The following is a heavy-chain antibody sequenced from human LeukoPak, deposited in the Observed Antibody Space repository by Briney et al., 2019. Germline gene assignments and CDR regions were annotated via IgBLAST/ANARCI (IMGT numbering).Heavy chain of an antibody. Sequence: SETLSLTCTVSGGSISSPDSYWGWIRQPPGMGLECIGTIYHSGNTYYNPSLKSRVTISVDTSKNKFSLNLRSVTAADTAFYYCARWVGYSGALVYWGQGTLVTVSS. CDR1: GGSISSPDSY. CDR3: ARWVGYSGALVY. V-gene: IGHV4-39*01. J-gene: IGHJ4*02. D-gene: IGHD2-15*01. CDR2: IYHSGNT.